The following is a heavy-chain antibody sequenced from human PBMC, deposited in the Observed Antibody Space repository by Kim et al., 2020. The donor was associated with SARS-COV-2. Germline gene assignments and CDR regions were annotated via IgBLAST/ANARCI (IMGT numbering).Heavy chain of an antibody. CDR3: ARGGPWGITIFGVVRPTVASWFVP. D-gene: IGHD3-3*01. CDR2: IIPILGIT. J-gene: IGHJ5*02. Sequence: SVKVSCKASGDTFSSYAISWVRQAPGQGLEWMGRIIPILGITNYAQKFQGRVTITADKSTSTAYMELSSLRSEDTAVYYCARGGPWGITIFGVVRPTVASWFVPWGQGTRVTVSS. CDR1: GDTFSSYA. V-gene: IGHV1-69*04.